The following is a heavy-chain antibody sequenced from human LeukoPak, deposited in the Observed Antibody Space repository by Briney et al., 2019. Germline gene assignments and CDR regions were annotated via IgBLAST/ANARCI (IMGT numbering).Heavy chain of an antibody. CDR2: IYYSGST. CDR1: GGSISSGGYY. V-gene: IGHV4-31*03. J-gene: IGHJ4*02. D-gene: IGHD3-10*01. Sequence: SETLSLTSTVSGGSISSGGYYWSWIRQHPGKGLEWIGYIYYSGSTYYNPSLKSRVTISVDTSKNQFSLKLSSVTAADTAVYYCARAREFGGIDYWGQGTLVTVSS. CDR3: ARAREFGGIDY.